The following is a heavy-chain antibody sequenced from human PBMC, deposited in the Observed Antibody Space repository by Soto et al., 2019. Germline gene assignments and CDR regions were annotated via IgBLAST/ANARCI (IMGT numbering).Heavy chain of an antibody. J-gene: IGHJ6*02. CDR2: IYYSGNT. CDR1: GGSISSHY. V-gene: IGHV4-59*11. D-gene: IGHD1-26*01. Sequence: QVQLEESGPGLVKPSETLSLTCTVSGGSISSHYWSWVRQAPGKGLEWIGCIYYSGNTFYNPSLKSRGTISVDTSNNQFSLKLDSVTPADTAVYYCARDGREASGIDVWGQGTAVTVSS. CDR3: ARDGREASGIDV.